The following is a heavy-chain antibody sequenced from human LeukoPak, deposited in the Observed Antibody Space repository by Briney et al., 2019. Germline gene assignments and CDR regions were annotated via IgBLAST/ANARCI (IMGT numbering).Heavy chain of an antibody. CDR2: VSYEGSNK. CDR1: GFAFSNYA. D-gene: IGHD5-18*01. Sequence: GGSLRLSCAASGFAFSNYAMHWVRQTPGKRLEWLAVVSYEGSNKYYADSVKGRFTISRDNSKNTLSLQVSSLRAEDTAIYYCAKGLKTAVGPYKGYHYYMDVWGKGTTVTVSS. J-gene: IGHJ6*03. V-gene: IGHV3-30-3*01. CDR3: AKGLKTAVGPYKGYHYYMDV.